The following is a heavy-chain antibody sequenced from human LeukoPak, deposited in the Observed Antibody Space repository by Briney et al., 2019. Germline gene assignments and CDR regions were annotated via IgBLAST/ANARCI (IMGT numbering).Heavy chain of an antibody. J-gene: IGHJ3*02. V-gene: IGHV4-59*11. CDR2: IYYTGTT. D-gene: IGHD3-3*01. CDR3: ARDYETFDI. Sequence: SETLSLTCNVSGGSINSHFWSWIRQSPGKGLEWIGYIYYTGTTNYNPSLKSRVTISLDTSKKQFSLKLNSVTAADTAVYYCARDYETFDIWGQGTMVTVSS. CDR1: GGSINSHF.